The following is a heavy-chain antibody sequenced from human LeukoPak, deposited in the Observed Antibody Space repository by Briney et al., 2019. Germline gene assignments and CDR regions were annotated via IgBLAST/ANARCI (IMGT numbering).Heavy chain of an antibody. Sequence: SETLSLTCTVSGVSITSFYWSWIRQPPGKGLEWIGYIYFSGSTNYNPSLKSRVTVSLDTTKNQVSMKLSSVSAADTVVYYCASTGYCIGGSCYSNYFDHWGQGTLVTVSS. CDR3: ASTGYCIGGSCYSNYFDH. V-gene: IGHV4-59*08. D-gene: IGHD2-15*01. J-gene: IGHJ4*02. CDR1: GVSITSFY. CDR2: IYFSGST.